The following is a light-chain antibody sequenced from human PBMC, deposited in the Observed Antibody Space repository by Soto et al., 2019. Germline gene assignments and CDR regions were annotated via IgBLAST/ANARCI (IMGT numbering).Light chain of an antibody. CDR2: DAS. V-gene: IGKV1-9*01. J-gene: IGKJ5*01. CDR1: QGISTF. CDR3: QQYGSSSIT. Sequence: DVQLPQSPSFMSASVGDRVSITCRASQGISTFLAWYQQHPGTAPKRQIYDASNMQSGVPCRFSGSGSGTEFTLTFSSLQPEDFAVYYCQQYGSSSITLAQGTRLYI.